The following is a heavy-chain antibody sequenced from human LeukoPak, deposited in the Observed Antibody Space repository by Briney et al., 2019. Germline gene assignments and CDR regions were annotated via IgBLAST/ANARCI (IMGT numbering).Heavy chain of an antibody. D-gene: IGHD6-13*01. J-gene: IGHJ3*02. CDR3: ARVQAAAGYDAFDI. V-gene: IGHV3-21*01. CDR1: GFTFSSYE. Sequence: GGSLRLSCAASGFTFSSYEMNWVRQAPGKGLEWVSSISSGSSYIYYADSVKGRSTISRDNAKNSLYLQMNSLRAEDTAVYYCARVQAAAGYDAFDIWGQGTMVTVSS. CDR2: ISSGSSYI.